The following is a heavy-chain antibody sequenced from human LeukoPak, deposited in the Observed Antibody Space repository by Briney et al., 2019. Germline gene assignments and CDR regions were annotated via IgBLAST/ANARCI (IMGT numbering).Heavy chain of an antibody. J-gene: IGHJ6*03. CDR2: INPSGGST. CDR3: ARVFATPPYYYYYMDV. Sequence: GASVKVSRKASGYTFTSYYMHWVRQAPGQGLEWMGIINPSGGSTSYAQKLQGRVTMTTDTSTSTAYMELRSLRSDDTAVYYCARVFATPPYYYYYMDVWGKGTTVTVSS. V-gene: IGHV1-46*01. CDR1: GYTFTSYY. D-gene: IGHD2-2*01.